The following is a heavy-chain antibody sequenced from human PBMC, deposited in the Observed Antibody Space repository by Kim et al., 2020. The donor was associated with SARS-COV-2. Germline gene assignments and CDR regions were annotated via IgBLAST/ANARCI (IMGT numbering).Heavy chain of an antibody. V-gene: IGHV7-4-1*02. CDR1: GYTFTSYA. J-gene: IGHJ6*02. Sequence: ASVKVSCKASGYTFTSYAMNWVRQAPGQGLEWMGWINTNTGNPTYAQGFTGRFVFSLDTSVSTAYLQISSLKAEDTAVYYCARPTYYYDSSGYYSRDYYYYYGMDVWGQGTTVTVSS. D-gene: IGHD3-22*01. CDR2: INTNTGNP. CDR3: ARPTYYYDSSGYYSRDYYYYYGMDV.